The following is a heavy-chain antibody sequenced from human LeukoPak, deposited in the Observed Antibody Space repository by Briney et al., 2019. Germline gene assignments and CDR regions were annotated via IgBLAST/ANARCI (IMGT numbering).Heavy chain of an antibody. J-gene: IGHJ4*02. D-gene: IGHD1-26*01. CDR1: GFTFSGYE. CDR3: ARGESWAFDF. Sequence: PGGSLRLSCAASGFTFSGYEMNWVRQAPGKGLEWISYICGRGKTKYYADSVKGRFTISRGDAKNFLYLQMNSLRAEDTAVYYCARGESWAFDFWGQGTLVTVSS. CDR2: ICGRGKTK. V-gene: IGHV3-48*03.